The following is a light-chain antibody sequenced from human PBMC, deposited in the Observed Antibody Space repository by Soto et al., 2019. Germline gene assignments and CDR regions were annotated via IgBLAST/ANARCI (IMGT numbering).Light chain of an antibody. Sequence: DIQMTQSPSSLSASVGDRVTLTCRASQSISSFLNWYQQKPGKAPKVLIYGASSLQTGVPARFSGSGSGTDFTLTISSLQPEDSATYYCQQRHRPWTFGQGTKVDI. CDR3: QQRHRPWT. V-gene: IGKV1-39*01. J-gene: IGKJ1*01. CDR1: QSISSF. CDR2: GAS.